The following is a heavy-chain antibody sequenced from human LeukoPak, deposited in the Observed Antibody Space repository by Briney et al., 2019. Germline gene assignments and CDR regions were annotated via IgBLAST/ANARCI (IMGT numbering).Heavy chain of an antibody. CDR3: ATKFLLYGYNYYFDY. Sequence: GASVKVSCKVSGYTLTELSMHWVRQAPGKGLEWMGGFGPEDGETIYAQKFQGRVTMTEDTSTDTAYMELSSLRSEDTAVYYCATKFLLYGYNYYFDYWGQGTLVTVSS. CDR1: GYTLTELS. V-gene: IGHV1-24*01. J-gene: IGHJ4*02. D-gene: IGHD5-24*01. CDR2: FGPEDGET.